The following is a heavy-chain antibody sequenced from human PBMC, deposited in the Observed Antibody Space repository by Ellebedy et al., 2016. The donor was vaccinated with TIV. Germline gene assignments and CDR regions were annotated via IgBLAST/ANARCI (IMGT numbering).Heavy chain of an antibody. Sequence: PGGSLRPSCAASGFSFHSYWMSWVRQAPGKGLEWVANIYQDGSDQYYVDSVKGRFTISRDNANNSLFLQMNSLRGEDTAVYYCARRGSYGDYAVQVNSWFDPWGRGTLVTVSS. V-gene: IGHV3-7*01. CDR2: IYQDGSDQ. J-gene: IGHJ5*02. CDR1: GFSFHSYW. D-gene: IGHD4-17*01. CDR3: ARRGSYGDYAVQVNSWFDP.